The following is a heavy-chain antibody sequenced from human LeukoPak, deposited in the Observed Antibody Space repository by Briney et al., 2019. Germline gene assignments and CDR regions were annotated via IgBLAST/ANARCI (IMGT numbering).Heavy chain of an antibody. V-gene: IGHV1-2*02. CDR2: INPNSGGT. J-gene: IGHJ4*02. CDR1: GYTLTGYY. D-gene: IGHD2-21*02. Sequence: ASVKVSCKASGYTLTGYYMHWVRQAPGQGLEWMGWINPNSGGTNYAQKFQGRVTMTRDTSISTAYMELSRLRSDDTAVYYCARDRSRSVVVTAILGYWGQGTLVTVSS. CDR3: ARDRSRSVVVTAILGY.